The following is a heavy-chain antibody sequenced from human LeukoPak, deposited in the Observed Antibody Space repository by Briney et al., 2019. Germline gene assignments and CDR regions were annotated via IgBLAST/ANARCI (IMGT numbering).Heavy chain of an antibody. CDR1: GYTFSTYY. CDR3: AVVLRYFDQPSLIEAFDI. Sequence: ASVKVSCKASGYTFSTYYIHWVRQAPGQGLEWMGIINPSGGSTDYAQKFQGRVTMTRDTSTSTVYMELSSLRSEDTAVYYCAVVLRYFDQPSLIEAFDIWGQGTMVTVSS. J-gene: IGHJ3*02. D-gene: IGHD3-9*01. V-gene: IGHV1-46*01. CDR2: INPSGGST.